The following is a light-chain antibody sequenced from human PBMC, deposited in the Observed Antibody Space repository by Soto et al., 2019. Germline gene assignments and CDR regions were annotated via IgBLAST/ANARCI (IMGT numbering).Light chain of an antibody. CDR1: QGISSY. CDR3: QQYYSYPPFT. J-gene: IGKJ5*01. CDR2: AAS. V-gene: IGKV1-8*01. Sequence: AIRMTQSPSSLSASTGDRVTITWRASQGISSYLAWYQQKPGKAPKLLIYAASTLQSGVPSRFSGSGSGTDFTLTISCLQSEDFATYYCQQYYSYPPFTFGQGTRLEI.